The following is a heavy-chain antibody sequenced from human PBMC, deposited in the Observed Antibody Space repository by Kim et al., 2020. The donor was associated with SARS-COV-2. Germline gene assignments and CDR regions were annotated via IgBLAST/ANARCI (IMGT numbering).Heavy chain of an antibody. CDR3: ARGNDSESLSLSAYY. CDR1: GFSFDSYA. CDR2: ISYDGRNK. J-gene: IGHJ6*01. D-gene: IGHD2-21*02. V-gene: IGHV3-30*04. Sequence: GGSLRLSCAASGFSFDSYAMNWVRQAPGKGLEWVAVISYDGRNKEYADSVKGRFTISRDNPKSTLYLQMNSLRAEDTAVYYCARGNDSESLSLSAYY.